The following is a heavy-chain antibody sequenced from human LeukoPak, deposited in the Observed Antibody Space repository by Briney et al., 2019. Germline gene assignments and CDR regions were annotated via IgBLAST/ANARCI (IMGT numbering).Heavy chain of an antibody. CDR1: GFNFIDNS. CDR2: ISCSNTYI. V-gene: IGHV3-21*01. Sequence: GGSLRLSCAGSGFNFIDNSMHWVRQAPGKGLEWVSSISCSNTYIYYRDSVKGRFTISRDNAKNSLFLQMNSLRAEDTAVYYCARGYCSGTSCYMLASWGQGTRVTVSS. D-gene: IGHD2-2*02. J-gene: IGHJ4*02. CDR3: ARGYCSGTSCYMLAS.